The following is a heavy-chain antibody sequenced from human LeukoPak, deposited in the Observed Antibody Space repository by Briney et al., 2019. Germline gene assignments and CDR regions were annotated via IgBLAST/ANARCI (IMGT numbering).Heavy chain of an antibody. CDR2: IYYSGST. V-gene: IGHV4-59*01. CDR1: GGSISSYY. J-gene: IGHJ4*02. Sequence: PSGALSLTCTASGGSISSYYWSWIRQPPGKGLEWIGYIYYSGSTNYYPSLTSRVTISVDTSKNQFSLKLSTMTAADTVVYYCARAGTAMAEPFDYWGQGTLVTVSS. D-gene: IGHD5-18*01. CDR3: ARAGTAMAEPFDY.